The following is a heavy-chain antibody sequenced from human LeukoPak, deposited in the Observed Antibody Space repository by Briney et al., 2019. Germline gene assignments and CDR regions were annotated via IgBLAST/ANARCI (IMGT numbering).Heavy chain of an antibody. Sequence: SETLSLTCTVYGGSLSSYYWSWIRQPPRKELGWIGANNHSGSTNYNPTLKSRVTISVDTSTKPFSLKLGYVTAADPAAYYCVSRNNAAGDFDPFDIWGQGTMVTVSS. D-gene: IGHD6-13*01. CDR2: NNHSGST. CDR3: VSRNNAAGDFDPFDI. J-gene: IGHJ3*02. V-gene: IGHV4-34*01. CDR1: GGSLSSYY.